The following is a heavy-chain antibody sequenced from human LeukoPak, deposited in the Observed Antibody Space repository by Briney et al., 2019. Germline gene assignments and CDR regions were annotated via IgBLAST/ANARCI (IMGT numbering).Heavy chain of an antibody. CDR2: IYSGGST. CDR3: ASRGGFSYFDY. Sequence: GGSLRLSCAASGLTFSSYAMSWVRQAPGKGLEWVSVIYSGGSTYYADSVKGRFTISRHNSKNTVYLQMNSLRAEDTAVYYCASRGGFSYFDYWGQGSLVTVSS. D-gene: IGHD3-10*01. CDR1: GLTFSSYA. V-gene: IGHV3-53*04. J-gene: IGHJ4*02.